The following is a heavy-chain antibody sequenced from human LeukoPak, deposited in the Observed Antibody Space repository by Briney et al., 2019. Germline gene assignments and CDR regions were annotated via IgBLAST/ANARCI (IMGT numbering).Heavy chain of an antibody. CDR1: GFTLSTYW. J-gene: IGHJ4*02. V-gene: IGHV3-7*04. Sequence: SGGSLRLSCAASGFTLSTYWMNWVCQAPGKGLEWVANVNKDGSAKYYVDSVKGRFTISRDNAKNSLYLQMDSLRAEDTAVYYCARENFEFWGQGTLVTVSS. CDR3: ARENFEF. CDR2: VNKDGSAK.